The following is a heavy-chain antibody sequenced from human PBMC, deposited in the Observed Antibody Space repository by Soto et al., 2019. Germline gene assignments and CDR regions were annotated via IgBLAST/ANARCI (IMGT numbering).Heavy chain of an antibody. CDR2: INKNGFTI. CDR1: GFTLTTYS. CDR3: ARGAVTGTSIFDY. D-gene: IGHD6-19*01. V-gene: IGHV3-48*02. Sequence: GGSLRLSCAVSGFTLTTYSMNWVRQAPGKGLEWISFINKNGFTIYYADSVKGRFTISRDYAKNSLYLQMDSLRHEDTAVYYCARGAVTGTSIFDYWGLGALVTVSS. J-gene: IGHJ4*02.